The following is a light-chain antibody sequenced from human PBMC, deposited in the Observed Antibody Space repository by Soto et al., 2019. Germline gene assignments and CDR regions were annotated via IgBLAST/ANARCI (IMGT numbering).Light chain of an antibody. CDR3: MQSTYLPLT. CDR1: QSLLHTDGKDH. CDR2: EVS. J-gene: IGKJ4*01. Sequence: VLRQTPLSLSVTPGQPASISCRSNQSLLHTDGKDHLYWFLQKPGQPPQLLIYEVSNRFSGVTERFSVSGSGTDFTLKISRLEAEDVGVYYCMQSTYLPLTFGGGTKVEIK. V-gene: IGKV2D-29*01.